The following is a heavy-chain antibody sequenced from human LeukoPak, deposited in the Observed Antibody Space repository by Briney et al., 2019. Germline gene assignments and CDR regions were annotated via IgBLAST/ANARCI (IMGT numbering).Heavy chain of an antibody. Sequence: GGSLRLSCAASGFTFSNYNMNWVRQAPGKGLEWVSSITSTSSYIYYADSVKGRFTISRDNAKNSLYLQTNSLRAEDTAVYYCARDHHRRLYDSQARDTFDIWGQGTMVTVSS. CDR1: GFTFSNYN. D-gene: IGHD3-22*01. CDR3: ARDHHRRLYDSQARDTFDI. V-gene: IGHV3-21*01. J-gene: IGHJ3*02. CDR2: ITSTSSYI.